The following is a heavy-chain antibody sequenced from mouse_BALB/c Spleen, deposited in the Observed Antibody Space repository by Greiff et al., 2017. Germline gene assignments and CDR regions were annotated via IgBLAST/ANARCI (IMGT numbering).Heavy chain of an antibody. CDR1: GFTFSSYA. CDR2: ISSGGST. D-gene: IGHD2-10*02. Sequence: EVQVVESGGGLVKPGGSLKLSCAASGFTFSSYAMSWVRQTPEKRLEWVASISSGGSTYYPDSVKGRFTISRDNARNILYLQMSSLRSEDTAMYYCARGRYGNYGAYWGQGTLVTVSA. CDR3: ARGRYGNYGAY. J-gene: IGHJ3*01. V-gene: IGHV5-6-5*01.